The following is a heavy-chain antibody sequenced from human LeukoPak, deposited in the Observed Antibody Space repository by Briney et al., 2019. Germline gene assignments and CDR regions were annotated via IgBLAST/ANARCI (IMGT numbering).Heavy chain of an antibody. D-gene: IGHD1-26*01. CDR1: NASISSDTYF. CDR3: ASERPATENWFFDL. J-gene: IGHJ2*01. V-gene: IGHV4-61*10. Sequence: SETLSLTCTVSNASISSDTYFWSWIRQPAGKGLQWIGRMSSTGRSDYNPSLKSRVTISIDTSKNQFSMKLSSVTAADTAVYYCASERPATENWFFDLWGRGTLVTVSS. CDR2: MSSTGRS.